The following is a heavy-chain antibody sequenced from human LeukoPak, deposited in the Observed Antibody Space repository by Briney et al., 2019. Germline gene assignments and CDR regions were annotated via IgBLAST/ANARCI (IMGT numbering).Heavy chain of an antibody. CDR2: INSDGSST. CDR3: ARDIGPFYYYYYYGMDV. J-gene: IGHJ6*02. CDR1: GFTFSSYW. V-gene: IGHV3-74*01. D-gene: IGHD1-26*01. Sequence: GGSLRLSCAASGFTFSSYWMHWVRQAPGKGLVWVSRINSDGSSTSYADSVKGRFTISRDNAKNTLYLQMNSLRAEDTAVYYCARDIGPFYYYYYYGMDVWGQGTTVTVSS.